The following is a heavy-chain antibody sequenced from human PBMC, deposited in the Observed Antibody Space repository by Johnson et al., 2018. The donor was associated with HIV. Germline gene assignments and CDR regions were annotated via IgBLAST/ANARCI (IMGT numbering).Heavy chain of an antibody. V-gene: IGHV3-30*19. CDR2: ISYDGSNK. Sequence: QVQLVESGGGVVQPGRSRRLSCAASGFIFSSYGMHWVRQAPGKGLEWVAVISYDGSNKYYADSVRGRFTISRDNSKNTLYLQMKSLRVEDTAVYFCASGDDDGFWCQGTMVTVSS. CDR1: GFIFSSYG. J-gene: IGHJ3*01. CDR3: ASGDDDGF. D-gene: IGHD5-12*01.